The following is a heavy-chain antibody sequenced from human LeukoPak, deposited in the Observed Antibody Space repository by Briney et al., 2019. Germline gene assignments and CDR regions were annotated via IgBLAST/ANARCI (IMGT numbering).Heavy chain of an antibody. CDR1: GFTFSSYE. CDR2: ISSSGDTI. V-gene: IGHV3-48*03. Sequence: PGGSLRLSCADSGFTFSSYEMNWVRQAPGKGLEWVSYISSSGDTIYYADSVKGRFTISRDNAKNSLYLQMNSLRAADTGLYYCARDRRLTFGGVIVPFDYWGQGTLVTVSS. CDR3: ARDRRLTFGGVIVPFDY. J-gene: IGHJ4*02. D-gene: IGHD3-16*02.